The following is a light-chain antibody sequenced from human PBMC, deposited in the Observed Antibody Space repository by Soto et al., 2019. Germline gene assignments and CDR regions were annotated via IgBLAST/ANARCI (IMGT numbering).Light chain of an antibody. CDR1: SSDVGGYNY. CDR2: DVY. V-gene: IGLV2-11*01. J-gene: IGLJ1*01. Sequence: SGLTQPRSVSGSPGQSVAISCTGTSSDVGGYNYVSWYQHHPGKAPKLIIYDVYKWPSGVPDRFSGFKSGNTASLTISGLQADDEAIYYCCSYTVRYSFVFGGGTKVTVL. CDR3: CSYTVRYSFV.